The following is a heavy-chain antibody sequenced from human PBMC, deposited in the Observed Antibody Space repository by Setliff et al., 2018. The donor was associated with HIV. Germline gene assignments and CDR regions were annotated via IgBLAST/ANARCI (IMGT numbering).Heavy chain of an antibody. V-gene: IGHV4-59*11. CDR1: CGSISSHY. J-gene: IGHJ3*02. CDR2: FYYRGST. Sequence: PSDTLSLTCTVSCGSISSHYWSWILQPPGKGLEWMGSFYYRGSTNYNPSLKSRVTISVDTSKNQFSLKLSAVTAADTAGYYCARGDYDSSSYYNVDAFDISGQGTMVTVSS. CDR3: ARGDYDSSSYYNVDAFDI. D-gene: IGHD3-22*01.